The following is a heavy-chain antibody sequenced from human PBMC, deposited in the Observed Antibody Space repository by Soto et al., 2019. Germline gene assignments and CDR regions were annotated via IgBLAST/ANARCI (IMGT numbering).Heavy chain of an antibody. D-gene: IGHD3-10*01. CDR3: ARAPRGNYGYPSYFDY. V-gene: IGHV4-59*01. CDR1: GGSISSYY. CDR2: IYYSGGT. Sequence: SETLSLTCTVSGGSISSYYWSWIRQPPGKGLEWIGYIYYSGGTNYNPSLKSRVTISVDTSKNQFSLKLSSVTAADTAVYYCARAPRGNYGYPSYFDYWGQGTLVTVSS. J-gene: IGHJ4*02.